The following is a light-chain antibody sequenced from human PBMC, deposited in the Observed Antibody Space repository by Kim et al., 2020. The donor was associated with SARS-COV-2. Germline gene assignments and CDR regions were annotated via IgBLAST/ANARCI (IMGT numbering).Light chain of an antibody. J-gene: IGKJ2*01. CDR1: QGIANY. CDR2: AAS. CDR3: QEYHSAPYT. Sequence: DIQMTQSPSSLSASVGDRVTLTCRASQGIANYLAWYQQKPGKVPKLLIYAASTLQSGVPSRFSGSGSGTDFTITISSLQPEDVATYYCQEYHSAPYTFGQGTKLEI. V-gene: IGKV1-27*01.